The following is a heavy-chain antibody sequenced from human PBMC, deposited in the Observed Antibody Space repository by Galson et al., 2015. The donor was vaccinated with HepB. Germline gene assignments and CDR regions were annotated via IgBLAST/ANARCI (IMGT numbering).Heavy chain of an antibody. J-gene: IGHJ4*02. V-gene: IGHV3-30-3*01. CDR3: ARDGARYCSSTSCPRFDY. CDR1: GFTFSSYA. CDR2: ISYDGSNK. Sequence: SLRLSCAASGFTFSSYAMHWVRQAPGKGLEWVAVISYDGSNKYYADSVKGRFTISRDNSKNTLYLQMNSLRAEDTAVYYCARDGARYCSSTSCPRFDYWGQGTLVTVSS. D-gene: IGHD2-2*01.